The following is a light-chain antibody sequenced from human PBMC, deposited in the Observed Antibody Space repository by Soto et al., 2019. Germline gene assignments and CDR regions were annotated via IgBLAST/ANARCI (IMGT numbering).Light chain of an antibody. V-gene: IGKV3-20*01. CDR1: QSVSSSY. CDR2: GAS. J-gene: IGKJ2*01. Sequence: EIVLTQSPGTLSLSPGERATLSCRASQSVSSSYLAWYQQKPGQAPRLLIYGASSRATGIPDRFSGSGSGTDFTLTISRLEPEDIAMYYCQQYGSSPLYTCGQGTKLEIK. CDR3: QQYGSSPLYT.